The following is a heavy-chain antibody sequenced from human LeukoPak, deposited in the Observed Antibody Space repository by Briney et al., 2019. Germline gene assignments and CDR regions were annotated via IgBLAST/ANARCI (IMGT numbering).Heavy chain of an antibody. CDR3: ARSDDRDGYPFDY. J-gene: IGHJ4*02. CDR2: INPNNGDT. V-gene: IGHV1-2*02. D-gene: IGHD5-24*01. CDR1: GYSFSDYH. Sequence: ASVKVSCKASGYSFSDYHINWVRQASGQGPEWMGWINPNNGDTDYAKAFQGRVTMTRDTSISTAYMELNRLRSDDTAMYYCARSDDRDGYPFDYWGQGTLVTVSS.